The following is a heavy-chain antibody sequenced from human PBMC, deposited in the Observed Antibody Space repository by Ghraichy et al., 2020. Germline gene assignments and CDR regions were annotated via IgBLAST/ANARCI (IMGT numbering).Heavy chain of an antibody. CDR2: IKHDGSEK. CDR1: GFTFSNYW. CDR3: ARVGYSSGGIDH. D-gene: IGHD6-19*01. J-gene: IGHJ4*02. Sequence: GGSLRLSCSASGFTFSNYWMSWVRQAPGKGLEWVANIKHDGSEKYYVDSVKGRFTISRDNAKNSVYLQVNSLRAEDTAVYYCARVGYSSGGIDHWGQGTLVTVSS. V-gene: IGHV3-7*01.